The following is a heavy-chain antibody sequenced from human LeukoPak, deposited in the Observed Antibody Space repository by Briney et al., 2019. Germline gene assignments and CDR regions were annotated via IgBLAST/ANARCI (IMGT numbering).Heavy chain of an antibody. CDR3: AREEYYYDSSGYYFPLGY. V-gene: IGHV3-23*01. CDR2: ITGSGVTT. J-gene: IGHJ4*02. CDR1: GFAFNTYA. D-gene: IGHD3-22*01. Sequence: PGGSLRLSCADSGFAFNTYAMSWVRQAPGKGLEWVSAITGSGVTTYYADSVKGRFTISRDNSKNTLYLQMNSLRAEDTAVYYCAREEYYYDSSGYYFPLGYWGQGTLVTVSS.